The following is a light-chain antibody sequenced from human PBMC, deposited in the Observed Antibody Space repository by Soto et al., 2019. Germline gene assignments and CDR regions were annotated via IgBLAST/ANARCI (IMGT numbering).Light chain of an antibody. Sequence: SLLTQPPSLSGAPRQRGTISCTGSGSNIGAPYDVHWYQHLPGTAPKLLIYGSTNRPSGVPGRFSGSKSGTSASLAITGLQAEDEADYYCQSYDSSLSGYVFGAGTKVTVL. J-gene: IGLJ1*01. CDR3: QSYDSSLSGYV. V-gene: IGLV1-40*01. CDR1: GSNIGAPYD. CDR2: GST.